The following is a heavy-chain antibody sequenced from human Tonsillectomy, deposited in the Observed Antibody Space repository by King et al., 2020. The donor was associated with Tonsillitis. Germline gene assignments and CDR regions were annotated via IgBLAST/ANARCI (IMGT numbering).Heavy chain of an antibody. J-gene: IGHJ2*01. V-gene: IGHV4-59*01. CDR3: AKITAPYWYFDL. CDR2: IYYSGSS. Sequence: QLQESGPGLVKPSETLSLTCTVSGGSISSYYWIWIRQPPGKGLEWIGFIYYSGSSNYNPSLKSRVTISVDTSKNQFSLKLSSVTAADTAVYYCAKITAPYWYFDLWGRGTLVTVSS. D-gene: IGHD1-14*01. CDR1: GGSISSYY.